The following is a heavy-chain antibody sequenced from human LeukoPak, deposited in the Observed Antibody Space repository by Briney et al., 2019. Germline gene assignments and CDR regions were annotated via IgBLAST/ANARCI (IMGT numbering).Heavy chain of an antibody. J-gene: IGHJ3*02. Sequence: SETLSLTCTVSGGSISSYYWSWIRQPPGKGLEWIGYIYYSGSTNYNPSLKSRVTISVDTSKNQFSLKLSSVTAADTAVYYCAREGDYGDYVGTDAFDIWGQGTMVTVSS. CDR1: GGSISSYY. CDR3: AREGDYGDYVGTDAFDI. CDR2: IYYSGST. D-gene: IGHD4-17*01. V-gene: IGHV4-59*01.